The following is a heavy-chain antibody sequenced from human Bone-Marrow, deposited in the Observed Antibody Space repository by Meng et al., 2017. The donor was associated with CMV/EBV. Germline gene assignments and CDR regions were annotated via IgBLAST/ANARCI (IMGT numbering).Heavy chain of an antibody. CDR2: IYYSGST. Sequence: SETLSLTCTVSGGSVSSGSYYWSWIRQPPGKGLEWIGYIYYSGSTNYNPSLKSRVTISVDTSKNQFSLKLSSVTAADTAVYYCARWAKYYYGSGSHGLDYWGQGTLVTVSS. D-gene: IGHD3-10*01. CDR1: GGSVSSGSYY. CDR3: ARWAKYYYGSGSHGLDY. V-gene: IGHV4-61*01. J-gene: IGHJ4*02.